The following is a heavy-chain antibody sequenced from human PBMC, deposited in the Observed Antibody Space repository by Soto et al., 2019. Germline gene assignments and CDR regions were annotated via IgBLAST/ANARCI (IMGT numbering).Heavy chain of an antibody. CDR1: GGSFSGYY. Sequence: QVQLQQWGAGLLKPSETLSLTCAVYGGSFSGYYWSWIRQPPGKGLEWIGEINHSGSTNHNPSLKSRVTISVDTSKNQFSLKLSSVTAADTAVYYCARGRRLIVVVPAATFEFDYWGQGTLVTVSS. J-gene: IGHJ4*02. D-gene: IGHD2-2*01. CDR2: INHSGST. V-gene: IGHV4-34*01. CDR3: ARGRRLIVVVPAATFEFDY.